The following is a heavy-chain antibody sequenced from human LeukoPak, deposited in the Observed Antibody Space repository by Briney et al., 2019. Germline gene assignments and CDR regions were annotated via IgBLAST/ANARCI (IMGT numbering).Heavy chain of an antibody. Sequence: GGSLRLSCAASGFTFSSYSMNWVRQAPGKGLEWVSSISSSSSYIYYADSVKGRFTISRDNAKNSLYLQMNSLRAEDTAVYYCARGIPTVPDHYYYYMDVWGKGTTVTVSS. V-gene: IGHV3-21*01. CDR1: GFTFSSYS. CDR2: ISSSSSYI. J-gene: IGHJ6*03. D-gene: IGHD4-17*01. CDR3: ARGIPTVPDHYYYYMDV.